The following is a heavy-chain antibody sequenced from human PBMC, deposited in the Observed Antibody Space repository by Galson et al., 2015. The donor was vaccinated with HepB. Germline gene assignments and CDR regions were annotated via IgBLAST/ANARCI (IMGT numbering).Heavy chain of an antibody. J-gene: IGHJ5*02. CDR3: ARDFLVRGVISWWFDP. CDR1: GFTFGTYA. D-gene: IGHD3-10*01. Sequence: SLRLSCAASGFTFGTYAMHWVRQAPGKGLEWVAFLWSDGTNQCYGDSVKGRFTISRDNSKNTLYLQMNSLRAEDTAVYYCARDFLVRGVISWWFDPWGQGTLVTVSS. CDR2: LWSDGTNQ. V-gene: IGHV3-30*02.